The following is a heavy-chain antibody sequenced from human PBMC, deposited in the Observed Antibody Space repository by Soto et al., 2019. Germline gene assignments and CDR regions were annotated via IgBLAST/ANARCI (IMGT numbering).Heavy chain of an antibody. CDR3: ARRGHCSGGTCYSPWSAFDI. Sequence: QLQLQESGPGLVKPSETLSLTCTVSGGSISSSGYYWAWIRQPPGKGLEWLGCIYYSGNTYYNPSLKSRVTISVDTSKDQFSLKLRSVTAADTAVYYCARRGHCSGGTCYSPWSAFDIWGQGTMVTVSS. J-gene: IGHJ3*02. CDR1: GGSISSSGYY. V-gene: IGHV4-39*01. CDR2: IYYSGNT. D-gene: IGHD2-15*01.